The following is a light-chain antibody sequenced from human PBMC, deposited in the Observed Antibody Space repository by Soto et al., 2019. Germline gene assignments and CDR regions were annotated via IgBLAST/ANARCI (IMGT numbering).Light chain of an antibody. Sequence: QSVLTQPASVSGSPGQSITISCTGTSSDIGSYNRVSWYQQPPGTAPKLMIYEVSNRPSGVSNRFSGSKSGNTASLTISGLQAEDEADYFCNSYTTSSTYVFGTGNKATV. CDR2: EVS. J-gene: IGLJ1*01. V-gene: IGLV2-14*01. CDR1: SSDIGSYNR. CDR3: NSYTTSSTYV.